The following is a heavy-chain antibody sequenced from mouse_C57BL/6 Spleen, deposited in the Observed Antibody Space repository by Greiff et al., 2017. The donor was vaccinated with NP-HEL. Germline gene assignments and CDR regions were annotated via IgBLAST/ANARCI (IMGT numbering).Heavy chain of an antibody. CDR2: INPNYGTT. Sequence: VQLKESGPELVKPGASVKISCKASGYSFTDYNMNWVKQSNGKSLEWIGVINPNYGTTSYNQKFKGKATLTVDQSSSTAYMQLNSLTSEDSAVYYCARTQFITTVVDYFDYWGQGTTLTVSS. V-gene: IGHV1-39*01. J-gene: IGHJ2*01. CDR1: GYSFTDYN. D-gene: IGHD1-1*01. CDR3: ARTQFITTVVDYFDY.